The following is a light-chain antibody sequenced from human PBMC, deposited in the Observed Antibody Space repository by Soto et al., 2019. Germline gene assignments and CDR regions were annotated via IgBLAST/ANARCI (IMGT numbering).Light chain of an antibody. J-gene: IGKJ1*01. Sequence: EIVMTQSPATLSVSPGERATLSCRASQSVSSNLAWYQQKPGQAPRLLIYGASTRATGIPARFSGSGSGTEFTLNISSLQSEDFAVYYCHQYNNWPRTFGQGTKVEIK. V-gene: IGKV3-15*01. CDR2: GAS. CDR1: QSVSSN. CDR3: HQYNNWPRT.